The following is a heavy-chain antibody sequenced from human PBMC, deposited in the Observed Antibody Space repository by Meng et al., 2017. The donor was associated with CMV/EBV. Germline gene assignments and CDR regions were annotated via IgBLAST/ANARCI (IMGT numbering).Heavy chain of an antibody. CDR2: MNPSSGNT. J-gene: IGHJ6*02. V-gene: IGHV1-8*03. Sequence: ASVKVSCKASGYTFTSYDINWVRQATGQGLEWMGWMNPSSGNTGYAQKFQGRVTITRDTSISTAYMELSSLRSEDTAVYYCARDIITIFGVVKGGMDVWGQGTTVTVSS. CDR1: GYTFTSYD. CDR3: ARDIITIFGVVKGGMDV. D-gene: IGHD3-3*01.